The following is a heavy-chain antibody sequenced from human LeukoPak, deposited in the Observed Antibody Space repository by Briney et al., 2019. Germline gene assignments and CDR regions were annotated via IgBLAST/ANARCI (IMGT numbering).Heavy chain of an antibody. CDR3: ARGKYQLDY. V-gene: IGHV4-59*08. D-gene: IGHD2-2*01. J-gene: IGHJ4*02. CDR1: GGSISRYY. CDR2: IYYSGST. Sequence: SETLSLTCTVSGGSISRYYWSWTRQPPGKGLEWIGHIYYSGSTNHNPSLRSRVTISVDTSKNQFSLKLSSVTAAGTAVYYCARGKYQLDYWGQGTLVTVSS.